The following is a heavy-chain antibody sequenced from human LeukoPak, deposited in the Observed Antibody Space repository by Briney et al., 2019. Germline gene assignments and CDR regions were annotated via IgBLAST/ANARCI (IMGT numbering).Heavy chain of an antibody. Sequence: GRSLRLSCAVSGFTFSSYGMHWVRQAPGKGLEWVAVIWNDGSEKYHADSVKGRFTISRDNSKNTLYLQMNSLRAEDTAVYYCARGYCSSIGCATGWKFDYWCQGTLVTVSS. CDR3: ARGYCSSIGCATGWKFDY. CDR1: GFTFSSYG. D-gene: IGHD2-2*01. V-gene: IGHV3-33*01. CDR2: IWNDGSEK. J-gene: IGHJ4*02.